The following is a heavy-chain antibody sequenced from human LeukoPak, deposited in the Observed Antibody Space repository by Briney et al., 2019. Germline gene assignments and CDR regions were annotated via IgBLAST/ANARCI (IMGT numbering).Heavy chain of an antibody. CDR1: GFTFSKYN. D-gene: IGHD5-12*01. J-gene: IGHJ6*02. V-gene: IGHV3-48*04. Sequence: GGSLRLSCAASGFTFSKYNMNWVRQAPGKGLEWVSYISRSSSNIYYADSLKGRFTISRDNAKNSLYLQMDSLRADDTAVYYCARGLEWLQPYFYSGMDVWGPGTTVTVSS. CDR2: ISRSSSNI. CDR3: ARGLEWLQPYFYSGMDV.